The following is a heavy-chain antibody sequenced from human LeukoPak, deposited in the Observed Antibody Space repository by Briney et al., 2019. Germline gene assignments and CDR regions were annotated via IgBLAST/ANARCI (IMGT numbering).Heavy chain of an antibody. Sequence: SETLSLTCTVSGGSISSYYWSWIRQPAGKGLEWIGRIYTSGSTNYNPSLKSRVTVSVDTSKNQFSLKLSSVTAADTAVYYCARASTDILTGYPGIFWFDPWGQGTLVTVSS. J-gene: IGHJ5*02. V-gene: IGHV4-4*07. CDR3: ARASTDILTGYPGIFWFDP. D-gene: IGHD3-9*01. CDR1: GGSISSYY. CDR2: IYTSGST.